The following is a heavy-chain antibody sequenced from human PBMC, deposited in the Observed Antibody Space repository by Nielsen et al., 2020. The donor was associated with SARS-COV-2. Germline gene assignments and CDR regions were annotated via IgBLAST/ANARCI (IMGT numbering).Heavy chain of an antibody. J-gene: IGHJ6*02. CDR1: GGSISSYY. V-gene: IGHV4-59*13. CDR3: ARAERGYSYGHYYYGMDV. Sequence: SETLSLTCTVSGGSISSYYWSWIRQPSGKGLEWIGYIYYSGSTNYNPSLKSRVTISVDTSKNQFSLKLSSVTAADTAVYYCARAERGYSYGHYYYGMDVWGQGTTVTVSS. D-gene: IGHD5-18*01. CDR2: IYYSGST.